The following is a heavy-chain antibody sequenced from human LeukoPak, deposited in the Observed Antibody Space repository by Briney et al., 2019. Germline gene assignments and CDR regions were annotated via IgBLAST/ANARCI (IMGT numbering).Heavy chain of an antibody. Sequence: GGSRRLSCAASGFTFSDYYMSCIRQAPGKGMEWVSYIVSIVRHTIYADSVTGRFTISRDKAKNSLYLQMDSLIPEDTAVYYCAREYEREDYFDYWGQGTLVTVSS. V-gene: IGHV3-11*06. CDR1: GFTFSDYY. D-gene: IGHD3-3*01. CDR2: IVSIVRHT. J-gene: IGHJ4*02. CDR3: AREYEREDYFDY.